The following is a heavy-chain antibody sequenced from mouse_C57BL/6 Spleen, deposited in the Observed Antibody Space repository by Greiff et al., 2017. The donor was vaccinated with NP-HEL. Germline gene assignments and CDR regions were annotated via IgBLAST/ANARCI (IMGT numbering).Heavy chain of an antibody. CDR1: GYTFTSYW. J-gene: IGHJ3*01. Sequence: QVQLQQSGAELVRPGTSVKLSCKASGYTFTSYWMHWVKQRPGQGLEWIGVIDPSDSYTNYNQTFKGKATLTVDTSSSTAYMQLSSLTSEDSAVYYGARLRNWDWFAYWGQGTLVTVSA. V-gene: IGHV1-59*01. CDR3: ARLRNWDWFAY. CDR2: IDPSDSYT. D-gene: IGHD4-1*01.